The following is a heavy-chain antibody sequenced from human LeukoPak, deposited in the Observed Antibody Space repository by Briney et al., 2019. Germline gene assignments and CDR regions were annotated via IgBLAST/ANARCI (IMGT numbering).Heavy chain of an antibody. CDR2: ISADNGNT. CDR3: SRERRVLLWFGDLGDTFDP. CDR1: GYTFSNYG. D-gene: IGHD3-10*01. J-gene: IGHJ5*02. V-gene: IGHV1-18*01. Sequence: ASVKVSCKASGYTFSNYGITWVRQAPGQGLEWMGWISADNGNTKYSQRFQGRGTMTTDTSTSTAYMELRSPRSDDTAVYYCSRERRVLLWFGDLGDTFDPWGQGTLVTVSS.